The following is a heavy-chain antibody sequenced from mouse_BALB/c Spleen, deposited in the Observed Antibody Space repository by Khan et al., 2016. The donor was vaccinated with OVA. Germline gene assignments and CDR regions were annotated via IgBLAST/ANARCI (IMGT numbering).Heavy chain of an antibody. CDR2: TDPANGNT. V-gene: IGHV14-3*02. CDR3: RISTINA. CDR1: GYNIKDIY. Sequence: VQLQQSGAELVKPAASLKLSCTASGYNIKDIYIHWVKQRPEKGLERIRRTDPANGNTTYDPKFQGKATITADTSSNTAYLQLSSRTSEDTAGNYCRISTINAWGQGTTLTVSS. J-gene: IGHJ2*01.